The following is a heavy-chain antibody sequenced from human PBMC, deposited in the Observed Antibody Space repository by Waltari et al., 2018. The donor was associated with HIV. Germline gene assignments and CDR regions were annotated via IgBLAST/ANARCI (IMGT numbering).Heavy chain of an antibody. CDR2: ISNRSDFI. CDR3: ASLPTEGQPPRVF. V-gene: IGHV3-21*06. D-gene: IGHD5-18*01. CDR1: GLSCSSFS. Sequence: EVHLVESGGGLVKPGGSLRLSCTASGLSCSSFSMNWVRQVPGKGLEWVSAISNRSDFINYADSVKGRFTIYRDNAANSLYLQMNALRNEDTAVYFCASLPTEGQPPRVFWGQGIIVTVSS. J-gene: IGHJ4*02.